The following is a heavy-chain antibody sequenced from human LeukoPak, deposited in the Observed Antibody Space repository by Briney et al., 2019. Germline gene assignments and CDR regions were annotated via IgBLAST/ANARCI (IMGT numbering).Heavy chain of an antibody. J-gene: IGHJ6*03. V-gene: IGHV3-30-3*01. Sequence: GGSLRLSCAASGFTLSENNVHWVRQAPGKGLEWVALISNDGNSKDYADSVKGRFTLSGDNSKTTVYLQMNSLRAEDTAVYYCARLEVDPYYYYYYMDVWGKGTTVTVSS. CDR1: GFTLSENN. CDR3: ARLEVDPYYYYYYMDV. CDR2: ISNDGNSK. D-gene: IGHD3-3*01.